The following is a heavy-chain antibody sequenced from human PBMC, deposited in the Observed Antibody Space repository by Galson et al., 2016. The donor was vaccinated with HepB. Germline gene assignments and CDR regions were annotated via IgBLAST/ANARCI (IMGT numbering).Heavy chain of an antibody. Sequence: ETLSLTCTVSGGSVSSGTYYWSWIRQPPGKGLEYIGYIYYSGRTNYNPSLKSRVTISVDTSKNHFSLNLSSVPAADTAVYYCARYGGGSVYYYGMDVWGQGTTVTVSS. CDR2: IYYSGRT. CDR1: GGSVSSGTYY. V-gene: IGHV4-61*01. D-gene: IGHD3-10*01. CDR3: ARYGGGSVYYYGMDV. J-gene: IGHJ6*02.